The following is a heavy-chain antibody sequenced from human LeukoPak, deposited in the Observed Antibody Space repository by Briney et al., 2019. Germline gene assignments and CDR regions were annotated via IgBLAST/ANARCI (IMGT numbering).Heavy chain of an antibody. Sequence: GGSLRLSCAASGFTFSRYWMHWVRQVPGKGLEWVSAISGSGGSTYYADSVKGRFTISRDNSKNTLYLQMNSLRAEDTAVYYCAKDPPRDDYGDYHYYFDYWGQGTLVTVSS. CDR2: ISGSGGST. J-gene: IGHJ4*02. CDR1: GFTFSRYW. V-gene: IGHV3-23*01. D-gene: IGHD4-17*01. CDR3: AKDPPRDDYGDYHYYFDY.